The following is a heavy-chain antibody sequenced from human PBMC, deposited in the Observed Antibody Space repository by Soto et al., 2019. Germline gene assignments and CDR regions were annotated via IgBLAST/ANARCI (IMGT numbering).Heavy chain of an antibody. D-gene: IGHD5-18*01. CDR1: GFTFNSYA. J-gene: IGHJ2*01. CDR3: ARDPLWGTAMVLWYFDL. CDR2: ISYDGSNK. Sequence: QVQLVESGGGVVQPGRSLRLSCAASGFTFNSYAMHWVRQAPGKGLEWVAIISYDGSNKYYADSVKGRFTISRDNSKNTLYLQMNSLRDEDTAVYYCARDPLWGTAMVLWYFDLWGRGTLVTVSS. V-gene: IGHV3-30-3*01.